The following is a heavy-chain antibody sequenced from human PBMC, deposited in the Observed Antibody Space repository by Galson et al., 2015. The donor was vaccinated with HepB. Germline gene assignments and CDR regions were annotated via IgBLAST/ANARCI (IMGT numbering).Heavy chain of an antibody. CDR2: IYSGGST. CDR3: AREYDFWSGYPEAYGMDV. V-gene: IGHV3-53*01. J-gene: IGHJ6*02. Sequence: SLRLSCAASGFTVSSNYMSWVRQAPGKGLEWVSVIYSGGSTYYADSVKGRFTISRDNSKNTLYLQMNSLRAEDTAVYYCAREYDFWSGYPEAYGMDVWGQGTTVTVSS. D-gene: IGHD3-3*01. CDR1: GFTVSSNY.